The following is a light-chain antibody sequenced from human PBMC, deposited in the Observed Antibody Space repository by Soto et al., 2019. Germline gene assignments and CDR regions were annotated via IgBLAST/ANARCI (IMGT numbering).Light chain of an antibody. CDR3: QQYNDRLWT. CDR2: GAS. CDR1: QSIHSN. V-gene: IGKV3-15*01. J-gene: IGKJ1*01. Sequence: EIEMTQSPATLSVSPGERATLSCRASQSIHSNLAWYQQKPGQSPRLLIYGASTRASGLPARFSGSGSGTEFTLTISSLQSEDFAVYYCQQYNDRLWTFGQGTKVDNK.